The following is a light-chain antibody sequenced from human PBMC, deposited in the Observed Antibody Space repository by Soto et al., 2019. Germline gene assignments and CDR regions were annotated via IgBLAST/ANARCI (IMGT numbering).Light chain of an antibody. CDR3: QQYNNWPLYT. Sequence: EIVMTQSPATLSVSPGERATLSCRASQSVSSNLAWYQQKPGQAPRLLIYGASTRATGIPARFSGSGSGTEFPLTISSLQSEDFAFYYCQQYNNWPLYTFGQGTKLEIK. J-gene: IGKJ2*01. CDR2: GAS. CDR1: QSVSSN. V-gene: IGKV3-15*01.